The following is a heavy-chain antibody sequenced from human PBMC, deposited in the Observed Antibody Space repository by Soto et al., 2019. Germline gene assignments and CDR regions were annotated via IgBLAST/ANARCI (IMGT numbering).Heavy chain of an antibody. Sequence: SLKISCKGSGYSFTSYWISWVRQMPGKGLEWMGRIDPSDSYTNYSPSFQGHVTISADKSISTAYLQWSSLKASDTAMYYCARHIVVVPAAIYYYYGMDVWGQGTTVNVSS. D-gene: IGHD2-2*01. CDR1: GYSFTSYW. V-gene: IGHV5-10-1*01. CDR3: ARHIVVVPAAIYYYYGMDV. J-gene: IGHJ6*02. CDR2: IDPSDSYT.